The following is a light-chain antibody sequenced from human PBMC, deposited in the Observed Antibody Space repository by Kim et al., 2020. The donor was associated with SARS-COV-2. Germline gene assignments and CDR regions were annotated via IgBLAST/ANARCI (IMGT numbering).Light chain of an antibody. CDR2: KAY. CDR3: QQYETYWT. V-gene: IGKV1-5*03. J-gene: IGKJ1*01. CDR1: QSISTS. Sequence: SSPLGDRVTITCRASQSISTSLAWYKQKPGKAPKRLIYKAYTLESGVPSRFSGSGSGTEFTLTISSLQPDDFATYYCQQYETYWTFGQGTKVDIK.